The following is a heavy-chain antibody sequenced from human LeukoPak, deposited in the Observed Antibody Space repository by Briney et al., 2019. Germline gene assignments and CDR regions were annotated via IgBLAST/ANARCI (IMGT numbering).Heavy chain of an antibody. V-gene: IGHV3-21*01. CDR1: GFTFSSYS. J-gene: IGHJ3*02. CDR3: AKDIVLMVYAILDAFDI. D-gene: IGHD2-8*01. Sequence: GGSLRLSCAASGFTFSSYSMNWVRQAPGKGLEWVSSISSSSSYIYYADSVKGRFTISRDNAKNSLYLQMNSLRAEDTAVYYCAKDIVLMVYAILDAFDIWGQGTMVTVSS. CDR2: ISSSSSYI.